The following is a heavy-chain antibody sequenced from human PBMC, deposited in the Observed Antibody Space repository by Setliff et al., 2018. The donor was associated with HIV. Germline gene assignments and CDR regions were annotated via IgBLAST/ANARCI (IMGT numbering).Heavy chain of an antibody. CDR1: GFAFDNYC. Sequence: GGSLRLSCAASGFAFDNYCMTWVRQAPGKGLEWVSAIGGSTGSTYYADSVKGRFTISTDNSKNTLYLQMNSLRAEDTAVYYCARDWAMVRGVTTYYFDYWGQGTLVTVSS. J-gene: IGHJ4*02. V-gene: IGHV3-23*01. D-gene: IGHD3-10*01. CDR3: ARDWAMVRGVTTYYFDY. CDR2: IGGSTGST.